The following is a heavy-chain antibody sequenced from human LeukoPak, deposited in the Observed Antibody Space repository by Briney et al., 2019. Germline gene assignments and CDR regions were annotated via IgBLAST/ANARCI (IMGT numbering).Heavy chain of an antibody. Sequence: ASVKVSCKASGYTFTGYYMHWVRQAPGQGLEWMGWINPNSGGTNYAQKFQGRVTMTRDTSISTAYMELSRLRSDDTAVYYCARGSYDLWSGYYAYWGQGTLVTVSS. V-gene: IGHV1-2*02. CDR3: ARGSYDLWSGYYAY. CDR2: INPNSGGT. D-gene: IGHD3-3*01. CDR1: GYTFTGYY. J-gene: IGHJ4*02.